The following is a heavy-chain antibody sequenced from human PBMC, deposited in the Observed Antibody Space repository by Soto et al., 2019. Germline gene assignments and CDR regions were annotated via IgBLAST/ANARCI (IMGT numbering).Heavy chain of an antibody. Sequence: EVQLVESGGGLVQPGGSLRLSCAASGFTFSSYDMHWVRQATGKGLEWVSAIGTAGDTYYPGSVKGRFTISRENAKNSWYLQMNSLRAEDTAVYYCAREVHGDYGGGNWFDPWGQGTLVTVSS. CDR1: GFTFSSYD. CDR2: IGTAGDT. V-gene: IGHV3-13*01. D-gene: IGHD4-17*01. CDR3: AREVHGDYGGGNWFDP. J-gene: IGHJ5*02.